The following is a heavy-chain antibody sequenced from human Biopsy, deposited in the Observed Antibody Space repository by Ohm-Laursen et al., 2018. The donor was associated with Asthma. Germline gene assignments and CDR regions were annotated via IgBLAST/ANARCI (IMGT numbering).Heavy chain of an antibody. CDR3: AREQQLGNFDY. CDR1: GLSLSKTGMR. Sequence: PTQTLTLTCTLSGLSLSKTGMRVSWIRQPPGKALEWLARIDWDDDKFYSASLKTRLTISKDTSKNQVVLTMTTMDPVDTATYYCAREQQLGNFDYWGQGTLVTVSS. V-gene: IGHV2-70*04. J-gene: IGHJ4*02. CDR2: IDWDDDK. D-gene: IGHD6-13*01.